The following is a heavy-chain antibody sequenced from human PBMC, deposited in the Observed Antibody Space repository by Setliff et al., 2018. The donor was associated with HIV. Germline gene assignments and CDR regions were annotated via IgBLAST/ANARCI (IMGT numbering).Heavy chain of an antibody. Sequence: SETLSLTCTVSGGSIRTGAYYWGWIRQPPGKGLEWIGSIYYDGRTFYKPSLKSRLTISVDTSKNQFSLNLDSVTAADTAVYFCAGHPVTSGWLSLNWFDPWGQGSLVTVSS. CDR2: IYYDGRT. V-gene: IGHV4-39*07. J-gene: IGHJ5*01. CDR3: AGHPVTSGWLSLNWFDP. CDR1: GGSIRTGAYY. D-gene: IGHD6-19*01.